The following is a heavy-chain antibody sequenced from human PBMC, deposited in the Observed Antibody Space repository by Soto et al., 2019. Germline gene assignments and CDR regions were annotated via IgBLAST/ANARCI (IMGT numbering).Heavy chain of an antibody. J-gene: IGHJ4*02. CDR1: GFTFSSYS. D-gene: IGHD2-21*01. V-gene: IGHV3-21*01. CDR2: ISSSSSYI. Sequence: PGGSLRLSCAASGFTFSSYSMNWVRQAPGKGLEWVSSISSSSSYIYYADSVKGRFTISRDNAKNSLYLQMNSLRAEDTAVYYCARDPGAYCGGGDYWGQGTLVTVSA. CDR3: ARDPGAYCGGGDY.